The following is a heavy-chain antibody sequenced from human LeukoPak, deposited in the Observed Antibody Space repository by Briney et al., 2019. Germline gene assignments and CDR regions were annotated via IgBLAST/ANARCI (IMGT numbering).Heavy chain of an antibody. Sequence: PGGSLRLSCAASGFTFSGSAVHWVRQASGRGLEWVGRVRIKANNYATAYAASVKARFTNSRDDSKNTAYLQMNSLKTEDSAVYYCARHNEMTHWGQGTLVTVSS. J-gene: IGHJ1*01. CDR3: ARHNEMTH. CDR2: VRIKANNYAT. V-gene: IGHV3-73*01. CDR1: GFTFSGSA. D-gene: IGHD5-24*01.